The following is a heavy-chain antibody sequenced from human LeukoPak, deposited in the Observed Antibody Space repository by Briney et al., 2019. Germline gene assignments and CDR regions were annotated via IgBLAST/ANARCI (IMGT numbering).Heavy chain of an antibody. CDR2: ISYSGST. CDR1: GGSFSSGSYY. Sequence: SETLSLTCTVSGGSFSSGSYYWRWIRQPPGKALEWISYISYSGSTNYNPSLKSRVTISLDTSKNHFSLKLTSVTAADTAMYYCARVKYYGFDPWGQGTLVTVSS. D-gene: IGHD3-10*01. V-gene: IGHV4-61*03. CDR3: ARVKYYGFDP. J-gene: IGHJ5*02.